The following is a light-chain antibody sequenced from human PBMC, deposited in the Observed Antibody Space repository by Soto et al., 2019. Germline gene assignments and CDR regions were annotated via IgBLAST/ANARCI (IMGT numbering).Light chain of an antibody. V-gene: IGLV2-8*01. CDR3: SSYAGITAV. Sequence: QSALTQPPSASGSPGQSVTISCTGTSSDVGGYNYVSWYQQHPGRAPRLMIYEVSERPSGVPDRFSGSKSGNTASLTVSGLQTEDEADYYCSSYAGITAVFGTGTKLTVL. CDR2: EVS. CDR1: SSDVGGYNY. J-gene: IGLJ1*01.